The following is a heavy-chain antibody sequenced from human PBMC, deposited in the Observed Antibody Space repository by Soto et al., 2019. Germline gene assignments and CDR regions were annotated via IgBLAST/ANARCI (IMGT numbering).Heavy chain of an antibody. V-gene: IGHV3-30*04. CDR3: ARGGVKTIFGDDLDL. CDR1: GVTLRTHA. D-gene: IGHD3-9*01. Sequence: RXGSLTLSFAASGVTLRTHAMHWVRQAPGKGLDWVAAISYDGNEKYDAESVKGRFTISRDNSKNTLFLEMKSLTSEDTGVYFCARGGVKTIFGDDLDLWAQGAGVTVSS. J-gene: IGHJ4*02. CDR2: ISYDGNEK.